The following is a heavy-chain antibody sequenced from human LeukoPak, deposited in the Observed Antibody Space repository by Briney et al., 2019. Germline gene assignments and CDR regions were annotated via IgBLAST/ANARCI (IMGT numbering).Heavy chain of an antibody. CDR1: GGTFSSYA. V-gene: IGHV1-69*13. J-gene: IGHJ4*02. CDR3: ARGDRTIAALDY. CDR2: IIPIFGTA. Sequence: SVKVSCKASGGTFSSYAISWVRQAPGQGLEWMGGIIPIFGTANYAQKFQGRVTITADESTSTAYMELSSLRSEDTAVYYCARGDRTIAALDYWGQGTLVTVSS. D-gene: IGHD6-13*01.